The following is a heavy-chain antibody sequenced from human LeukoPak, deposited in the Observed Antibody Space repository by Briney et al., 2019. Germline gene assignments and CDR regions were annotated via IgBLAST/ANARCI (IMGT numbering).Heavy chain of an antibody. D-gene: IGHD3-10*01. CDR2: INPSGGST. CDR3: AXXXXXXXXMVRGVSLGVNWFDP. Sequence: ASEKVSCKASGYTFTSYYMHWVRQAPGQGLEWMGIINPSGGSTSYAQKFQGRVTMTRDMSTSTVYMELSSLRSEDTAVYYCAXXXXXXXXMVRGVSLGVNWFDPWGQGTLVTVSS. V-gene: IGHV1-46*01. CDR1: GYTFTSYY. J-gene: IGHJ5*02.